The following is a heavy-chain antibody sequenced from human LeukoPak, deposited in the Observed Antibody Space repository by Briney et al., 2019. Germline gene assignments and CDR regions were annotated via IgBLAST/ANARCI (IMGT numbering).Heavy chain of an antibody. J-gene: IGHJ3*01. Sequence: GGALRVSCVGSGFSLEDYAMHWVRQVPGKGLEWVSSISWDSGNQAYTDSVKGRFTISRDNGKNSLYLQMNSLRPEDTAFYYCVKDMGFDLLKDAFHVWAQGTLVTVSS. CDR1: GFSLEDYA. D-gene: IGHD3-9*01. V-gene: IGHV3-9*01. CDR3: VKDMGFDLLKDAFHV. CDR2: ISWDSGNQ.